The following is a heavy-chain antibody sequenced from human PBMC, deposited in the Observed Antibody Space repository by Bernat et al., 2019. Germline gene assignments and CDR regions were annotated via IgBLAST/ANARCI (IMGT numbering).Heavy chain of an antibody. CDR2: IYYTGSS. J-gene: IGHJ4*02. CDR1: GDSSKKGGYH. CDR3: SRILWSGYVYFEH. V-gene: IGHV4-31*03. D-gene: IGHD3-3*01. Sequence: QVQLQESGPGLVKPSETLSLTCTVPGDSSKKGGYHLSWIRQHPGKGLEGIGYIYYTGSSRYNSSLGSRVIMSVDTSQNQFSLKLNYVTAADTAVYYCSRILWSGYVYFEHWGQGILVTVSS.